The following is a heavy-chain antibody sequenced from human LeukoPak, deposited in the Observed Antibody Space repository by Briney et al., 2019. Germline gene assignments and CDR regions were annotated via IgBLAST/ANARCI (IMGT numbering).Heavy chain of an antibody. Sequence: KTSETLSLTCTVSGYSISSGYYWGWIRQPPGKGLEWIGYIYYSGSTNYNPSLKSRVTISVDTSKNQFSLKLNSVTAADTAVYYCARAVQLERPPPLIGYYYMDVWGKGTTVTVSS. D-gene: IGHD1-1*01. CDR2: IYYSGST. J-gene: IGHJ6*03. CDR1: GYSISSGYY. V-gene: IGHV4-38-2*02. CDR3: ARAVQLERPPPLIGYYYMDV.